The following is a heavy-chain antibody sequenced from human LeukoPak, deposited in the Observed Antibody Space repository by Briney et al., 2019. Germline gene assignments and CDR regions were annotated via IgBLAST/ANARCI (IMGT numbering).Heavy chain of an antibody. CDR3: ARESLSQAYYYYYYMDV. Sequence: SVRVSCKASGGTFSSYAISWVRQAPGQGLEWMGGIIPIFGTANYAQKFQGRVTITADESTSTAYMELSSLRSEDTAVYYCARESLSQAYYYYYYMDVWGKGTTVTVSS. J-gene: IGHJ6*03. V-gene: IGHV1-69*01. CDR1: GGTFSSYA. CDR2: IIPIFGTA. D-gene: IGHD3-3*02.